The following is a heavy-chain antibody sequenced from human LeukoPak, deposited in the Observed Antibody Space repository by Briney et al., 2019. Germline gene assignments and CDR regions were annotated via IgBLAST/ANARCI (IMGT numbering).Heavy chain of an antibody. D-gene: IGHD6-6*01. CDR3: AKGKYSSASAYFDS. J-gene: IGHJ4*02. CDR1: GFTFSSYA. V-gene: IGHV3-23*01. CDR2: ISCSGGST. Sequence: AGGSLRLSCAASGFTFSSYAMSWVRQAPGKGLEWVSAISCSGGSTYYADCVKGRVTISRDNPKNTLYLQRNGLRAQDTAVYNCAKGKYSSASAYFDSCGQGAPVTVSS.